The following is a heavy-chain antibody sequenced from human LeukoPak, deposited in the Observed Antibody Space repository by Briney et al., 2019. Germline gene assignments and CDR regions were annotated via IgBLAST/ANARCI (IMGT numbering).Heavy chain of an antibody. V-gene: IGHV3-48*03. J-gene: IGHJ4*02. D-gene: IGHD2-2*01. Sequence: GGSLRLSCAAPGFTFSSYEMNWVRQAPGKGLEWVSYISSSGSTIYYADSVKGRFTISRDNAKNSLYLQMNSLRAEDTAVYYCARLGPAASGYYFDYWGQGTLVTVSS. CDR1: GFTFSSYE. CDR3: ARLGPAASGYYFDY. CDR2: ISSSGSTI.